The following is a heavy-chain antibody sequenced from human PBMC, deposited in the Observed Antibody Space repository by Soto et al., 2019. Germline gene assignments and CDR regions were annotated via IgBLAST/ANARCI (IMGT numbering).Heavy chain of an antibody. J-gene: IGHJ4*02. Sequence: QPGGSLRPSCAASGFTFSSYEMSWVRQAPGKGLEWVSYISDTGSTIYYADSVKGRFTISRDNAKNSLYLQLNSLGAEDTAVYYCATFPRSTKRGYWGQGTPVTVSS. CDR3: ATFPRSTKRGY. V-gene: IGHV3-48*03. CDR2: ISDTGSTI. CDR1: GFTFSSYE. D-gene: IGHD2-8*01.